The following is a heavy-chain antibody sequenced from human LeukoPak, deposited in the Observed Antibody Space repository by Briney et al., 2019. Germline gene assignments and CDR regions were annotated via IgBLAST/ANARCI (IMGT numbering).Heavy chain of an antibody. V-gene: IGHV3-23*01. CDR2: ISGSGGST. Sequence: GGSLRLSCAASGFTFSSYAMSWVRRAPGKGLEWVSAISGSGGSTYYADSVKGRFTISRDNSKNTLYLQMNSLRAEDTAVYYCAKDHRGYSSSGWFDPWGQGTLVTVSS. CDR1: GFTFSSYA. D-gene: IGHD6-13*01. CDR3: AKDHRGYSSSGWFDP. J-gene: IGHJ5*02.